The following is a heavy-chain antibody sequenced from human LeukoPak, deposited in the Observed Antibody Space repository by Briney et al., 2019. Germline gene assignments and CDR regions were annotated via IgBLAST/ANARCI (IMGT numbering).Heavy chain of an antibody. V-gene: IGHV1-2*04. CDR1: GYTFTGYY. D-gene: IGHD2-2*01. Sequence: ASVKVSCKASGYTFTGYYMHWVRQAPGQGLEWMGWINPNSGGTNYAQKFQGWVTMTGDTSISTAYMELNRLRSDDTAVYYCATAPRYCSSTSCYLAYWGQGTLVTVSS. CDR2: INPNSGGT. J-gene: IGHJ4*02. CDR3: ATAPRYCSSTSCYLAY.